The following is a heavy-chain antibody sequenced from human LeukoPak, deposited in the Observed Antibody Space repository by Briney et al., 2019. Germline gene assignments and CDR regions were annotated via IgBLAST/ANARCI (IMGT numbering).Heavy chain of an antibody. CDR3: ARDMSTRVTPISYAFDV. V-gene: IGHV1-46*01. CDR2: INPSGGST. CDR1: GYTFTSYY. Sequence: ASVKVSCKASGYTFTSYYMHWVRQAPGQGLEWMGIINPSGGSTSYAQKFQGRVTMTRDTSTSTVYMELSGLRSEDTAVYYCARDMSTRVTPISYAFDVWGQGTMVTVSS. J-gene: IGHJ3*01. D-gene: IGHD4-23*01.